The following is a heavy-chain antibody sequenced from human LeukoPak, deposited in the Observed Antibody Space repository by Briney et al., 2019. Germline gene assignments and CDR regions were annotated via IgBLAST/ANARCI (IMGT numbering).Heavy chain of an antibody. Sequence: ASVKVSCKTSGYTFTIYDINWVRQATGQGLGWMGWMNPNSGNTGYAQKFQGRVTMARNTSTSTAYMELSSLRSEDTAVYYCARGTFTKLGGYYYYMDVWGKGTTVTVPS. CDR2: MNPNSGNT. CDR3: ARGTFTKLGGYYYYMDV. CDR1: GYTFTIYD. V-gene: IGHV1-8*01. J-gene: IGHJ6*03. D-gene: IGHD2-8*01.